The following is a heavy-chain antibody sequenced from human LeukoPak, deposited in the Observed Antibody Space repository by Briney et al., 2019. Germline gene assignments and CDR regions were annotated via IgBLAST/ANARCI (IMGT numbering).Heavy chain of an antibody. V-gene: IGHV4-38-2*01. Sequence: PSETLSLTCAVSGYSISSGYYWGWIRQPPGKGLEWIGSIYHSGSTYYNPSLKSRVTISADTSKNQFSLKLSSVTAADTAVYYCARVRDWFDPWGQGTLVTVSS. CDR1: GYSISSGYY. CDR2: IYHSGST. CDR3: ARVRDWFDP. J-gene: IGHJ5*02.